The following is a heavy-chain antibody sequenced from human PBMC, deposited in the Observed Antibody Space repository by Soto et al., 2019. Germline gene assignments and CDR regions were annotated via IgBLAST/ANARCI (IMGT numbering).Heavy chain of an antibody. CDR2: LSYDGNNT. J-gene: IGHJ4*02. D-gene: IGHD3-10*01. Sequence: QVQLVESGGGVVQPGRSLRLSCAASGFTFSDYAMHWVRQAPGKGLEWVAVLSYDGNNTYYSDSVKGRFTVSRDNSKNTLYVQMNSLRGEDTAVYYCARDPALAGSRNIDYWGQGTLVTVSS. CDR3: ARDPALAGSRNIDY. CDR1: GFTFSDYA. V-gene: IGHV3-30-3*01.